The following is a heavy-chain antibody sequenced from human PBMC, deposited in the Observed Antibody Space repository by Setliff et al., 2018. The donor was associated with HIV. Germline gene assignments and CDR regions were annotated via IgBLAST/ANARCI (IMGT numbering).Heavy chain of an antibody. CDR1: GVSINSGNYY. Sequence: SETLSLTCTVSGVSINSGNYYWGWIRQPAGKRLEWIGRIYSSGNTNYNPSLKSRVTISVDTSKNQFSLKLSSVTAADTAVYYCASSQQQLNPPDSWGQGTLVTVSS. V-gene: IGHV4-61*10. D-gene: IGHD6-13*01. CDR2: IYSSGNT. CDR3: ASSQQQLNPPDS. J-gene: IGHJ5*01.